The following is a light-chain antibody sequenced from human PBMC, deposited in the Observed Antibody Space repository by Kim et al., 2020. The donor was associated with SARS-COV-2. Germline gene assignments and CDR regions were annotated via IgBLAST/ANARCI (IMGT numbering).Light chain of an antibody. CDR2: GAA. V-gene: IGKV4-1*01. CDR3: QQHYSTPYT. J-gene: IGKJ2*01. CDR1: QSLLFTSNNKNY. Sequence: RATSNCNSSQSLLFTSNNKNYLGWYQQKSGQPPKLLIYGAATRESGVPDRFSGSGSGTDFNLTISSLQAEDVGVYYCQQHYSTPYTFGQGTKLEI.